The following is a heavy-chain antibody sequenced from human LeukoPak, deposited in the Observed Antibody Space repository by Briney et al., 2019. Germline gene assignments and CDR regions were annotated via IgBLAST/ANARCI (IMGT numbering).Heavy chain of an antibody. V-gene: IGHV3-74*01. J-gene: IGHJ4*01. Sequence: VHLGGSLRLSCAASGFTFNNYAMHWVRQAPGKGLEWVSRLGYDGRGTNYADSVKGRFTISRDNAKNILYLQMNSLRADDTALYYCARDGFVGPVTAYLDYWGQGTLVTVSS. CDR3: ARDGFVGPVTAYLDY. CDR2: LGYDGRGT. CDR1: GFTFNNYA. D-gene: IGHD1-20*01.